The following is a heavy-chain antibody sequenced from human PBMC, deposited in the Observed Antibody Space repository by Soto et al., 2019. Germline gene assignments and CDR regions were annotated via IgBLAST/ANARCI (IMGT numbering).Heavy chain of an antibody. CDR3: AAELGFGKLSVV. CDR1: GDTFKNCV. V-gene: IGHV1-69*01. Sequence: QVQVVQSGVEVRRPGSSVKVSCKASGDTFKNCVISWVRQAPGQGLEWMGGIIPLVVTTDFAQRFQGRLTITTDESTTTAYMELSRLRSEDTATYYCAAELGFGKLSVVWGQGTTVIVSS. J-gene: IGHJ6*02. D-gene: IGHD3-10*01. CDR2: IIPLVVTT.